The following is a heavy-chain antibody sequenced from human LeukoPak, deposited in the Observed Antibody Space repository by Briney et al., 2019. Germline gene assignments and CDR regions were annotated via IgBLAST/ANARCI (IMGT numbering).Heavy chain of an antibody. V-gene: IGHV1-2*02. J-gene: IGHJ4*02. CDR3: ARDYHARAVADSFDY. CDR2: INPNSGGT. Sequence: ASVKVSCKASGYTFTGYYMHWVRQAPGQGLEWMGWINPNSGGTNYAQKFQGRVTMTRDTSISTAYMELSRLRSDDTAVYYCARDYHARAVADSFDYWGQGTLSPSPQ. D-gene: IGHD6-19*01. CDR1: GYTFTGYY.